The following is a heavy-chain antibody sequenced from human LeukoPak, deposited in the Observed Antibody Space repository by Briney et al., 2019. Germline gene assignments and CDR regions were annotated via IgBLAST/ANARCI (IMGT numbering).Heavy chain of an antibody. Sequence: PSETLSLTCTVSGGSISGYYWSWIRQPAGKGLDWIGRIFASGSTNYNPSLKSRVTMSVDTSKNQFSLKLSSVTAADTAVYYCARGLYDRSGYYFDNWGQGTLVTVSS. J-gene: IGHJ4*02. CDR2: IFASGST. V-gene: IGHV4-4*07. CDR1: GGSISGYY. CDR3: ARGLYDRSGYYFDN. D-gene: IGHD3-22*01.